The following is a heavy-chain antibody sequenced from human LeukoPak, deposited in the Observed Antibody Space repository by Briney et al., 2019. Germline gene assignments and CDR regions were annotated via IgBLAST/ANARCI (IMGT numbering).Heavy chain of an antibody. Sequence: ASVKVSCKASGYTFTGYYMRWVRQAPGQGLEWMGWINPNSGGTNYAQKFQGRVTMTRDTSISTAYMELSRLRSDDTAVYYCARDGYYGSGSYSAPDYWGQGTLVTVSS. J-gene: IGHJ4*02. D-gene: IGHD3-10*01. CDR1: GYTFTGYY. V-gene: IGHV1-2*02. CDR2: INPNSGGT. CDR3: ARDGYYGSGSYSAPDY.